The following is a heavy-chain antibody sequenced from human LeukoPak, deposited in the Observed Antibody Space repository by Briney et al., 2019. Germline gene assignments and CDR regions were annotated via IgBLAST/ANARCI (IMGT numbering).Heavy chain of an antibody. D-gene: IGHD6-19*01. CDR2: ISSNSGTYI. V-gene: IGHV3-21*01. CDR3: ARLVNSSPDY. J-gene: IGHJ4*02. Sequence: GGSLRLSCAASGFTFSTYSMTWVRQAPGKGLEWVSSISSNSGTYIYYADSVRGRFTISRDNAENSLYLQMNSLRADDTAVYYCARLVNSSPDYWGQGTLVTVSS. CDR1: GFTFSTYS.